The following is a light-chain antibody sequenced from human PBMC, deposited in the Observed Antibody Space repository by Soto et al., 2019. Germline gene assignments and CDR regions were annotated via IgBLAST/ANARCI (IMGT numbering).Light chain of an antibody. CDR1: QSISDL. J-gene: IGKJ1*01. CDR3: QQYNSWT. CDR2: KAS. V-gene: IGKV1-5*03. Sequence: DIQMTQSPSTLSASVGDRVTITCRASQSISDLLAWYQQKPGKAPKLLIYKASSLESGVPSRFSGSGSGTEFTLTISSLQPDDFATYYCQQYNSWTFGQGTKVEIK.